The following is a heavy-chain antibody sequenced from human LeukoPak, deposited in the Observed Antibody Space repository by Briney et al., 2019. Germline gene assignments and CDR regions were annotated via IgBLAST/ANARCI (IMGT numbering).Heavy chain of an antibody. J-gene: IGHJ4*02. CDR2: IIPILGIA. Sequence: SVKVSCKASGGTFSSYTISWVRQAPGQGLEWMGRIIPILGIANYAQKFQGRVTITADKSTSTAYMELSSLRSEDTAVYYCARDGHSSPMVDYWGQGTLFTVSS. CDR3: ARDGHSSPMVDY. CDR1: GGTFSSYT. V-gene: IGHV1-69*04. D-gene: IGHD6-13*01.